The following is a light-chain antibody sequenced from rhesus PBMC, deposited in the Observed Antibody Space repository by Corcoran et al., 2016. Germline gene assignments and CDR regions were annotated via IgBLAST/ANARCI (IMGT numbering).Light chain of an antibody. CDR3: QHGYGTPMYS. J-gene: IGKJ2*01. CDR2: YAS. Sequence: DIQMTQSPSSLSASVGDTVTITCRASQGISNNLAWYQQKPGKVPKLLIYYASTLQSGVPSRFSGSGSGTDFTLPIRSLRPEDFATYYCQHGYGTPMYSFGQGTKVEIK. V-gene: IGKV1S15*01. CDR1: QGISNN.